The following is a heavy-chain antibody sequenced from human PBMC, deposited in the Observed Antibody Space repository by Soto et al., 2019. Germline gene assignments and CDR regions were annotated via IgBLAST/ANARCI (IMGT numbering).Heavy chain of an antibody. V-gene: IGHV4-59*01. Sequence: SETLSLTCTVSGGSISSYYWSWFRQPPGKGLEWIGYIYYSGSTNYNPSLKSRVTISVDTSKNQFSLKLSSVTAADTAVYYCASDPKAIAARPRDAFDIWGQGTMVTVSS. CDR2: IYYSGST. CDR3: ASDPKAIAARPRDAFDI. J-gene: IGHJ3*02. CDR1: GGSISSYY. D-gene: IGHD6-6*01.